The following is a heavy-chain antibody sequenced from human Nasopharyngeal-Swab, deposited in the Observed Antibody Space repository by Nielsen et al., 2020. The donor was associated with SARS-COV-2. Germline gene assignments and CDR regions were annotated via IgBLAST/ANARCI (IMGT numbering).Heavy chain of an antibody. CDR2: INWNSGSI. CDR1: GFTFDDYA. J-gene: IGHJ4*02. Sequence: SLKISCAASGFTFDDYATHWVRQAPGRGLEWVSAINWNSGSIGYADSVRGRFTISRDNAKNSLYLQMNSLRTEDTALYYCAKVNSGGYLHYSFDYWGQGALVTVSS. D-gene: IGHD1-26*01. V-gene: IGHV3-9*01. CDR3: AKVNSGGYLHYSFDY.